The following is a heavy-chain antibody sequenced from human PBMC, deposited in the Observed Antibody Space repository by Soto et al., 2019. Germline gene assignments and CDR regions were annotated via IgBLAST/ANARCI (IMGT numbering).Heavy chain of an antibody. Sequence: EVQVVESGGGLVQPVGSLRLSCAASGFTFTNYWMHWVRQVPGEGLVWVSRIDNHGDGTSYADFVKSRFTISRDNAQNTMYLQMNSRRVEDRAIYYCGTVFEKWGQGTMVTVSS. J-gene: IGHJ3*02. CDR2: IDNHGDGT. CDR1: GFTFTNYW. CDR3: GTVFEK. V-gene: IGHV3-74*01.